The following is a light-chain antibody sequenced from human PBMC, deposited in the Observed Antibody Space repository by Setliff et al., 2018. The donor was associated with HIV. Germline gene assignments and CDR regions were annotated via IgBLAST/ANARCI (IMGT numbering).Light chain of an antibody. Sequence: QSALPQPASVSGSPGQSITISCTGSSSDVGGYNYVSWYQQHPGKAPKLMIYAVSNRPSGVSNRFSGSKSGNTASLTISGLQAEDEADYYCSSYTSSTPLYVFGTGTKVTVL. CDR3: SSYTSSTPLYV. J-gene: IGLJ1*01. CDR2: AVS. CDR1: SSDVGGYNY. V-gene: IGLV2-14*03.